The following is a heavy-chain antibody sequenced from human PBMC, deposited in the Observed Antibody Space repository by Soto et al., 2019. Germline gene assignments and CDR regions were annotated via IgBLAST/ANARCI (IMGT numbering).Heavy chain of an antibody. CDR2: VDNDGSSA. J-gene: IGHJ5*02. CDR1: GFTFTNYW. Sequence: EVQLVESGGGLVQPGGSLRLSCAASGFTFTNYWMHWVRQAPGKGLVWVSRVDNDGSSATYADSVKGRFTISRDNAKNTLYLQMNSLRAEDRAVYYCAIDTPHNCFDPWGQGTLVTVSS. CDR3: AIDTPHNCFDP. V-gene: IGHV3-74*01.